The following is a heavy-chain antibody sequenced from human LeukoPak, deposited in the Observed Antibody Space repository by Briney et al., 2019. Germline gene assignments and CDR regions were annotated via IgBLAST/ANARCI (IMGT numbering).Heavy chain of an antibody. CDR3: ARADVAYYDSSGYEY. D-gene: IGHD3-22*01. CDR2: IIPIFGTA. J-gene: IGHJ4*02. CDR1: GGTFNSYA. Sequence: SVKVSCKASGGTFNSYAISWVRQAPGQGLEWMGRIIPIFGTANYAQKFQGRVTITTDESTSTAYMELSSLRSEDTAVYYCARADVAYYDSSGYEYWGQGNLVTVSS. V-gene: IGHV1-69*05.